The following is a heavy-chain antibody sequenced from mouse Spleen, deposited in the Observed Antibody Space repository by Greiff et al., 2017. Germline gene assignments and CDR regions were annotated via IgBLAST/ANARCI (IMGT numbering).Heavy chain of an antibody. Sequence: EVMLVESGGGLVKPGGSLKLSCAASGFTFSSYAMSWVRQTPEKRLEWVATISSGGGNTYYPDSVKGRFTISRDNAKNTLYLQMSSLKSEDTAMYYCARLPYDYYFDYWGQGTTLTVSS. CDR2: ISSGGGNT. CDR1: GFTFSSYA. D-gene: IGHD2-4*01. CDR3: ARLPYDYYFDY. J-gene: IGHJ2*01. V-gene: IGHV5-9*01.